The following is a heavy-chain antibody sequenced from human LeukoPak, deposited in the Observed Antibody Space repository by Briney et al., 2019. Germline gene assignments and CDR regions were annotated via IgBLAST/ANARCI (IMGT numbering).Heavy chain of an antibody. Sequence: GGSLRLSCAASGFTFSTYWMSWVRQAPGKGLEWVSAISGSGGSTYYADSVQGRFTISRDNSKNTLYLQMNSLRAEDTAVYYCAKVRLPQWLDPFDYWGQGTLVTVSS. CDR3: AKVRLPQWLDPFDY. CDR2: ISGSGGST. D-gene: IGHD6-19*01. J-gene: IGHJ4*02. V-gene: IGHV3-23*01. CDR1: GFTFSTYW.